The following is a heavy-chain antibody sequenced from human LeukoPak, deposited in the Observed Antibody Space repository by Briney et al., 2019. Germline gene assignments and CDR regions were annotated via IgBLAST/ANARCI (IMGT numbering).Heavy chain of an antibody. CDR1: GFTFSNYG. CDR3: AKEGNSAFFDY. Sequence: GGSLRLSCAASGFTFSNYGMHWVRQAPGKGLEWVTLISFDGSNKYYADSVKGRFTVSRDNSKNTLYLQMNSLRADDTAVYYCAKEGNSAFFDYWGQGTLVTVSS. D-gene: IGHD4-23*01. CDR2: ISFDGSNK. J-gene: IGHJ4*02. V-gene: IGHV3-30*18.